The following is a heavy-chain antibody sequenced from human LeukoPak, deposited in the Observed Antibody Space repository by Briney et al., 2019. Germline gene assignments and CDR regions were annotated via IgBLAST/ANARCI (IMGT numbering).Heavy chain of an antibody. CDR1: GGSVSSGSYY. CDR2: IYYSGST. CDR3: ARGLHVWGSYRTNWFDP. J-gene: IGHJ5*02. Sequence: SEPLSLTCTVSGGSVSSGSYYWSWIRQPPGKGLEWIGYIYYSGSTNYNPSLKSRVTISVDTSKNQFSLKLSSVTAADTAVYYCARGLHVWGSYRTNWFDPWGQGTLVTVSS. V-gene: IGHV4-61*01. D-gene: IGHD3-16*02.